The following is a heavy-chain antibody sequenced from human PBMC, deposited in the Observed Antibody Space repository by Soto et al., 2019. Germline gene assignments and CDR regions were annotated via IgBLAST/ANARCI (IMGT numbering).Heavy chain of an antibody. V-gene: IGHV1-69*02. CDR2: IIPILGIA. CDR3: ARTYDSSGYYYVGYFQH. J-gene: IGHJ1*01. Sequence: QVQLVQSGAEVKKPGSSVKVSCKASGGTFSSYTISWVRQAPGQGLEWMGRIIPILGIANYAQKFQGRVTITADKSTSTAYMELSSLRSEDTAVYYCARTYDSSGYYYVGYFQHWGQGTLVTVSS. CDR1: GGTFSSYT. D-gene: IGHD3-22*01.